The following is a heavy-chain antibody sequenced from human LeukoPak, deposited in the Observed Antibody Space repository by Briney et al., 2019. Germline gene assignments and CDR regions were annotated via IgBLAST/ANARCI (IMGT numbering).Heavy chain of an antibody. J-gene: IGHJ4*02. CDR1: GGSISSYY. D-gene: IGHD3-22*01. Sequence: SETLSLTCTVSGGSISSYYWSWIRQPAGKGLEWIGRIYTSGSTNYNPSLKSRVTMSVDTSKNQFSLKLSPVTAADTAVYYCARVHYDSSGNALFDYWGQGTLVTVSS. CDR3: ARVHYDSSGNALFDY. CDR2: IYTSGST. V-gene: IGHV4-4*07.